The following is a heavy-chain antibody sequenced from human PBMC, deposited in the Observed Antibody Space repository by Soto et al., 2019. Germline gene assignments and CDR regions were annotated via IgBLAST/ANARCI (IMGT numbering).Heavy chain of an antibody. J-gene: IGHJ6*03. CDR3: ARAHLYYDFWSGYPPYMDV. CDR2: IYYSGST. V-gene: IGHV4-59*11. D-gene: IGHD3-3*01. CDR1: GGSISSHY. Sequence: SETLSLTCTVAGGSISSHYWSWVRQPPGKGLEWIGYIYYSGSTNYNPSLKSRVTISVDTSKNQFSLKLSSVTAADTAVYYCARAHLYYDFWSGYPPYMDVWGKGTTVTVSS.